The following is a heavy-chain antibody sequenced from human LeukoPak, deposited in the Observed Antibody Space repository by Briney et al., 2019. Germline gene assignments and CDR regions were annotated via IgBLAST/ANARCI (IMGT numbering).Heavy chain of an antibody. Sequence: GGSLRLSCAASGFTFSSYAMHWVRQAPGKGLEYVSAISSNGGSTYYANSVKGRFTISRDNSKNTLYLQMGSLRAEDMAVYYCARGGIILDKDINKLFDYWGQGTLVTVSS. J-gene: IGHJ4*02. V-gene: IGHV3-64*01. CDR3: ARGGIILDKDINKLFDY. CDR1: GFTFSSYA. D-gene: IGHD3-16*01. CDR2: ISSNGGST.